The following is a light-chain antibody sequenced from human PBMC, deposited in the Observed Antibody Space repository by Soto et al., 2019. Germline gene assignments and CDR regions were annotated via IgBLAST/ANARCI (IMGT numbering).Light chain of an antibody. CDR1: SSDVGGYYF. CDR2: EGI. CDR3: CSYVGATTYV. Sequence: QSALTQPRSVSGSPGQSVTISCTGTSSDVGGYYFVSWYQQHPGKAPKVIIYEGIKRPSGVSNRFSGSNSGSTASLTISGLQAEDEADYYCCSYVGATTYVFGTGTKVTVL. J-gene: IGLJ1*01. V-gene: IGLV2-23*01.